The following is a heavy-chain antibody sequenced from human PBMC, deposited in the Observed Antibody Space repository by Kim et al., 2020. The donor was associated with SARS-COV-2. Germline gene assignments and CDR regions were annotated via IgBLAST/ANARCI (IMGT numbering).Heavy chain of an antibody. J-gene: IGHJ4*02. CDR2: IWYDGSNK. Sequence: GGSLRLSCAASGFTFSSYGMHWVRQAPGKGLEWVAVIWYDGSNKYYADSVKGRFTISRDNSKNTLYLQMNSLRAEDTAVYYCARDHSSWHHREFDYWGQGTLVTVSS. CDR1: GFTFSSYG. CDR3: ARDHSSWHHREFDY. D-gene: IGHD6-13*01. V-gene: IGHV3-33*08.